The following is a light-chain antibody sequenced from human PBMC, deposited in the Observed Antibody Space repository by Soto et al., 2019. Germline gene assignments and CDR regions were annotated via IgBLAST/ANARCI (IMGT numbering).Light chain of an antibody. V-gene: IGKV3-15*01. Sequence: EIVMTQSPATLSVSPGERATLSCRASQSVSSNLAWYQQKPGQAPRLLIYGASTRATGIPSRFSGSGSGTEFTLTISSMQPDDFATYYCQQYNSFFGGGTRLEIK. J-gene: IGKJ5*01. CDR1: QSVSSN. CDR2: GAS. CDR3: QQYNSF.